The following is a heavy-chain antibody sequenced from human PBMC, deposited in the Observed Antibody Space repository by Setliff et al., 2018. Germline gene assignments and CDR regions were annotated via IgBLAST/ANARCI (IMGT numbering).Heavy chain of an antibody. Sequence: ASVKVSCKVSGGAFTSHGVSWVRQAPGQGLEWMGGIIPLSDITSYARTLQGRVTITADKSTNTVNMELSSLRSEDTAVYYCARVGFRGVMSAYFDFWGQGTQVTVS. CDR3: ARVGFRGVMSAYFDF. CDR1: GGAFTSHG. CDR2: IIPLSDIT. D-gene: IGHD3-10*01. J-gene: IGHJ4*02. V-gene: IGHV1-69*10.